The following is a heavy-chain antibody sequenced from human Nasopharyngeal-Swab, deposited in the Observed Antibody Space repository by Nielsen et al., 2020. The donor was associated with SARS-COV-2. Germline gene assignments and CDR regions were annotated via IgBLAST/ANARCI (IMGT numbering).Heavy chain of an antibody. CDR3: ATGRELWRVTFFDW. CDR2: IYNGGSA. V-gene: IGHV3-66*01. J-gene: IGHJ4*02. Sequence: WIRQPPGKGLEWVSVIYNGGSAYNEDYVKGRFTVSRDNSENTVYLQMHSLRAEDTAVYFCATGRELWRVTFFDWWGQGTQVTVSS. D-gene: IGHD1-26*01.